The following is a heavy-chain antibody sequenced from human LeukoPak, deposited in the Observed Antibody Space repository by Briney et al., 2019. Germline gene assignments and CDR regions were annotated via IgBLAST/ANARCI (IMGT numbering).Heavy chain of an antibody. CDR1: GFTFSSYS. CDR2: ISSSSSYI. D-gene: IGHD4-23*01. V-gene: IGHV3-21*01. J-gene: IGHJ6*03. CDR3: ARESGYGGNLWYYYYYMDV. Sequence: GGSLRLSCAASGFTFSSYSMNWVRQAPGKGLEWVSSISSSSSYIYYADSVKGRFTISRDNAKNSLYLQMNSLRAEDTAVYYCARESGYGGNLWYYYYYMDVWGKGTTVTVSS.